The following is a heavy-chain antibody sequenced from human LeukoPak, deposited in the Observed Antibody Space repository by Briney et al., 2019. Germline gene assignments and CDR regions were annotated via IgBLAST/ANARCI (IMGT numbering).Heavy chain of an antibody. J-gene: IGHJ4*02. V-gene: IGHV4-34*01. CDR3: ARGGGRDFDY. D-gene: IGHD2-15*01. Sequence: SETLSLTCAVYGESFSGYYWSWIRQPPGKGLEWIGDINHSGSTNYNPSLKSRVTVSVDTSKNQFSLNLNSVTAADTAVYFCARGGGRDFDYWGQGTLITVSS. CDR2: INHSGST. CDR1: GESFSGYY.